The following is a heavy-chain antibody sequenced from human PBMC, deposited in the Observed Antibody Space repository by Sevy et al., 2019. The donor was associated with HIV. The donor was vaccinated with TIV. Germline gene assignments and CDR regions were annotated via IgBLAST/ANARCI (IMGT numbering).Heavy chain of an antibody. CDR2: INGRGGST. CDR3: ARPGPRSAAAAAAFYDN. D-gene: IGHD6-13*01. Sequence: GGSLRLSCVVSGYSFSSYAISWVRQAPGKGLEWVSTINGRGGSTYYADSVKGRFTISRDNPKNTQFLQMINLRADDTAIYYCARPGPRSAAAAAAFYDNWGQGTLVTVSS. V-gene: IGHV3-23*01. CDR1: GYSFSSYA. J-gene: IGHJ4*02.